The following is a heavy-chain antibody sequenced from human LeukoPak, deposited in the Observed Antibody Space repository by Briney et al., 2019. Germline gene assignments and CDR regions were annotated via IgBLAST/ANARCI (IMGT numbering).Heavy chain of an antibody. J-gene: IGHJ3*02. D-gene: IGHD3-10*01. CDR1: GYTFTSYG. CDR2: ISAYNGNT. V-gene: IGHV1-18*01. Sequence: ASVKVSCKASGYTFTSYGISWVRQAPGQGLEWMGWISAYNGNTNYAQKLQGRVTMTTDTSTSTAYMELRSLRSDDTAVYYCARVGTMVRGVSRDAFDIWGQGTMVTVSS. CDR3: ARVGTMVRGVSRDAFDI.